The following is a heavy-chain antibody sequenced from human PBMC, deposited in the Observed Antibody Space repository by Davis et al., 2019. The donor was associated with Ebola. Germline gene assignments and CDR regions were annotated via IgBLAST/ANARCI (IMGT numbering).Heavy chain of an antibody. V-gene: IGHV4-61*01. J-gene: IGHJ6*02. Sequence: MPSETLSLTCTVSGGSVSSGSYYWSWVRRPPERGLEWVGYIYYSGSTNCNPSLKSRVTISVDTSKNQFSLKLSSVTAADTAVYYCARHVVAAASTGDYYYYGMDVWGQGTTVTVSS. CDR2: IYYSGST. CDR3: ARHVVAAASTGDYYYYGMDV. CDR1: GGSVSSGSYY. D-gene: IGHD6-13*01.